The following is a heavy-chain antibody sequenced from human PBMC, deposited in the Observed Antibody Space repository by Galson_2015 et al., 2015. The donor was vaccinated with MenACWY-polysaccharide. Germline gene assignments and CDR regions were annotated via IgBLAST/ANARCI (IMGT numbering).Heavy chain of an antibody. D-gene: IGHD3-22*01. CDR1: GGSISTYY. CDR2: IYYSGST. V-gene: IGHV4-59*01. Sequence: TVSGGSISTYYWSWIRQPPGKGLEWIGFIYYSGSTNYNPSLKSRVTISVDTSKNQFSLKLSSVTAADTAVYYCVRDTYDSSGSFAFDVWGQGTMVTVSS. J-gene: IGHJ3*01. CDR3: VRDTYDSSGSFAFDV.